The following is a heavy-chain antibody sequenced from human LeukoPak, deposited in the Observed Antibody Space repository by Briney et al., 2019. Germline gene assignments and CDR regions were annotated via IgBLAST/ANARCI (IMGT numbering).Heavy chain of an antibody. D-gene: IGHD1-1*01. CDR1: GFTFSNHG. V-gene: IGHV3-33*01. CDR2: IWYDGSNK. J-gene: IGHJ5*02. Sequence: GGSLKLSCAASGFTFSNHGMHWVRQAPGKGLEWVALIWYDGSNKEYAESVKGRFTISRDNSKNTLYLQMNSLRDEDTAVYYCARDQGTSTTAPKRKGRFDPWGQGTLVTVSS. CDR3: ARDQGTSTTAPKRKGRFDP.